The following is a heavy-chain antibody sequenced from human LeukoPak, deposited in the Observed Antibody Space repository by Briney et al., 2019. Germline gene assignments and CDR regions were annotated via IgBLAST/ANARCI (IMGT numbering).Heavy chain of an antibody. Sequence: GSLRLSCAASGFTFSSYAVSWVRQAPGKGLESVSAISGSDGRTYYADSVKGRFTITRDNSKNTLYLQMDSLRAEDTAIYYCAKGYRAVYSGYSYPDAFDIWGQGTMVTVSS. CDR3: AKGYRAVYSGYSYPDAFDI. J-gene: IGHJ3*02. D-gene: IGHD5-18*01. CDR1: GFTFSSYA. CDR2: ISGSDGRT. V-gene: IGHV3-23*01.